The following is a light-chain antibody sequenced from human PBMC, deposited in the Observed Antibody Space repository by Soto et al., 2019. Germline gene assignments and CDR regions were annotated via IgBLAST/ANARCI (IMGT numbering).Light chain of an antibody. J-gene: IGKJ1*01. CDR3: QQYNSYSWT. CDR2: DAS. CDR1: QSISSW. V-gene: IGKV1-5*01. Sequence: DIQMTQSPSTLSASVGDRVTITCRASQSISSWLAWYQQKPGKAPKLLIYDASSLESGVPSRFSGSGSGTEFTLTISSLQPEDFATYYCQQYNSYSWTFSQGTKVEIK.